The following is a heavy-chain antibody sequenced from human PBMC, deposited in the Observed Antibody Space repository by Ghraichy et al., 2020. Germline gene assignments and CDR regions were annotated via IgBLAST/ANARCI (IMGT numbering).Heavy chain of an antibody. CDR3: ARVAQYYDFWSGYPTYFDY. CDR2: IYYSGST. V-gene: IGHV4-59*01. CDR1: GGSISSYY. J-gene: IGHJ4*02. D-gene: IGHD3-3*01. Sequence: SETLSLTCTVSGGSISSYYWSWIRQPPGKGLEWIGYIYYSGSTNYNPSLKSRVTISVDTSKNQFSLKLSSVTAADTAVYYCARVAQYYDFWSGYPTYFDYWGQGTLVTVSS.